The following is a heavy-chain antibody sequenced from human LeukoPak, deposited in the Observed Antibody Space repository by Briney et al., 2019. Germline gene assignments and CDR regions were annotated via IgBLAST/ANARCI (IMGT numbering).Heavy chain of an antibody. CDR2: INHSGST. D-gene: IGHD6-6*01. CDR1: GGSFSGYY. CDR3: AVLGGSSSDYNWFDH. V-gene: IGHV4-34*01. J-gene: IGHJ5*02. Sequence: SETLSLTCAVYGGSFSGYYWSWIRQPPGKGLEWIGEINHSGSTNYNPSLKSRVTISVDTSKNQFSLKLSSVTAADTAVYYCAVLGGSSSDYNWFDHWGQGTLVTVSS.